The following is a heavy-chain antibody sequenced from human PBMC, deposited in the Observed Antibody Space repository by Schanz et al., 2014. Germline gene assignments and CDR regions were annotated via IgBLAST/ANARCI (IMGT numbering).Heavy chain of an antibody. D-gene: IGHD2-8*02. V-gene: IGHV4-31*03. CDR3: ARDSLRGATGGYGMDV. J-gene: IGHJ6*02. CDR2: ISYSGST. Sequence: QVQLQESGPGLVKPSQTLSLTCTVSGGSVSSGGDYWSWIRQHPGKGLEWIGFISYSGSTNYNPSLKSRVTISVDKPKKQFSLKVTSMTAADTAVYYCARDSLRGATGGYGMDVWGQGTTVTVSS. CDR1: GGSVSSGGDY.